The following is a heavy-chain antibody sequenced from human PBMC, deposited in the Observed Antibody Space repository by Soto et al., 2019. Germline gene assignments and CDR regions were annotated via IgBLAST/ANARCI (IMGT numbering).Heavy chain of an antibody. CDR2: ISYDGSNK. CDR1: GFTFSSYA. Sequence: GGSLRLSCAASGFTFSSYAMHWVRQAPGKGLEWVAVISYDGSNKYYADSVKGRFTISRDNSKNTLYLQMSSLRAEDTAVYYCARDPLGYCSGGSCWTDYFDYWGQGTLVTVSS. CDR3: ARDPLGYCSGGSCWTDYFDY. D-gene: IGHD2-15*01. J-gene: IGHJ4*02. V-gene: IGHV3-30-3*01.